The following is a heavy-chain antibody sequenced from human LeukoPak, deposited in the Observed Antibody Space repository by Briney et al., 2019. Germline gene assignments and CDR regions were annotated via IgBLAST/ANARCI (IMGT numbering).Heavy chain of an antibody. V-gene: IGHV3-21*01. CDR3: ARGTVVTPGWFDP. CDR1: GVTFSSYS. CDR2: ISSSSSYI. Sequence: GGSLRLSCAASGVTFSSYSLNWVRQAPGKGLEWVSSISSSSSYIHYADSVKGRFTISRDNAKNSLYLQMNSLRADDTAVYYCARGTVVTPGWFDPWGQGTLVTVSS. D-gene: IGHD4-23*01. J-gene: IGHJ5*02.